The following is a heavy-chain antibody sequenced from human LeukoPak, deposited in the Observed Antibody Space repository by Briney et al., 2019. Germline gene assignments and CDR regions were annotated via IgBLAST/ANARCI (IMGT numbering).Heavy chain of an antibody. D-gene: IGHD3-22*01. CDR2: IRGSGGST. V-gene: IGHV3-23*01. CDR3: AKSYYFDPRGNFDY. Sequence: GGSLRLSCAASGFTFNNYAMSWVRQAPGKGLEWVSAIRGSGGSTYYADSVKGRFTISRDNSKNTLYLQMNSLRAEDTAVYYCAKSYYFDPRGNFDYWGQGTLVTVSS. J-gene: IGHJ4*02. CDR1: GFTFNNYA.